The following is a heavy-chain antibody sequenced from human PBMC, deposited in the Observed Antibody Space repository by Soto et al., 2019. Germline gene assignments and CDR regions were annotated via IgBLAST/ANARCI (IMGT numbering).Heavy chain of an antibody. CDR3: ARVTRYCSGGSCLNWFDP. V-gene: IGHV1-18*01. J-gene: IGHJ5*02. Sequence: ASVKVSCKASGYTFTSYGISWVRQAPGQGLEWMGWISAYNGNTNYAQKLQGRVTMTTDTSTSTAYMELRSLRSDDTAVYYCARVTRYCSGGSCLNWFDPWGQGTLVTVSS. D-gene: IGHD2-15*01. CDR2: ISAYNGNT. CDR1: GYTFTSYG.